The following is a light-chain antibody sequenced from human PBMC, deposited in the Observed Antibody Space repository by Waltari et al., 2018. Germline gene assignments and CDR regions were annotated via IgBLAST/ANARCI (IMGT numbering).Light chain of an antibody. CDR1: KRDIGSYNL. J-gene: IGLJ3*02. CDR2: EGF. V-gene: IGLV2-23*01. Sequence: QSALTQPASVSGSPGQSITISCTGTKRDIGSYNLFSWYQQRPGKAPKLMIFEGFKRPSGVSNRFSGSKSGNTASLTISGLQTEDEADYYCCSYAGSNNLVFGGGTKLTVL. CDR3: CSYAGSNNLV.